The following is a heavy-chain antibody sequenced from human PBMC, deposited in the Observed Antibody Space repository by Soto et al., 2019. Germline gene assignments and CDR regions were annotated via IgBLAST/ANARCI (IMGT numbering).Heavy chain of an antibody. J-gene: IGHJ5*02. D-gene: IGHD6-13*01. CDR2: ISGSGGST. CDR1: GFTFSSYA. V-gene: IGHV3-23*01. CDR3: ANYRSNSGDSPSGTLDP. Sequence: GGSLRLSCAASGFTFSSYAMSWVRQAPGKGLEWVSAISGSGGSTYYADSVKGRFTISRDNSKNTLYLQMNSLRAEDTAVYYCANYRSNSGDSPSGTLDPWGQGTLVTVSS.